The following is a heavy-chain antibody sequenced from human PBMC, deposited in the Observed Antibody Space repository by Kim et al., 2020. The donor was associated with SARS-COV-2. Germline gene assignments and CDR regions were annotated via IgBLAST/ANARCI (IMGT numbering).Heavy chain of an antibody. CDR3: ARGRDGYNYDFDS. CDR1: GGSMNHFH. J-gene: IGHJ4*02. D-gene: IGHD2-21*01. Sequence: SETLSLTCTVSGGSMNHFHWTWIRQSSGRGLEWIGYVFDSETTNYNPSLQSRVSMSIDTSKNQVSLKVRSVTAADAAVYYCARGRDGYNYDFDSWGQGILVTVSS. CDR2: VFDSETT. V-gene: IGHV4-59*13.